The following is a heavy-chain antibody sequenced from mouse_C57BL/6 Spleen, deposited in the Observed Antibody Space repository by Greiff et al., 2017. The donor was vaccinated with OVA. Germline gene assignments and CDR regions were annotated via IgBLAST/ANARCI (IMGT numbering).Heavy chain of an antibody. CDR1: GFTFSDYG. CDR3: ARGEDYDAMDY. CDR2: ISSGSSTI. V-gene: IGHV5-17*01. J-gene: IGHJ4*01. Sequence: EVQLVESGGGLVKPGGSLKLSCAASGFTFSDYGMHWVRQAPEKGLERVAYISSGSSTIYYADTVKGRFTISRDNAKNTLFLQMTSLRSEDTAMYYCARGEDYDAMDYWGQGTSVTVSS. D-gene: IGHD2-4*01.